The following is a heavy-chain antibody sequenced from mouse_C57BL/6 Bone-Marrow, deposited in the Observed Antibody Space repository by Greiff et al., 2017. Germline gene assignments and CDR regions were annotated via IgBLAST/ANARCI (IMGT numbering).Heavy chain of an antibody. Sequence: VQLQQPGAELVKPGASVKLSCKASGYTFTSYWMQWVKQRPGQGLEWIGEIDPSDSYTNYNQKFKGKATLTVDTSSSTAYMQLSSLTSEDSAVYYCAGDDGPLDYWGQGTSVTVSS. CDR1: GYTFTSYW. D-gene: IGHD2-12*01. J-gene: IGHJ4*01. CDR3: AGDDGPLDY. V-gene: IGHV1-50*01. CDR2: IDPSDSYT.